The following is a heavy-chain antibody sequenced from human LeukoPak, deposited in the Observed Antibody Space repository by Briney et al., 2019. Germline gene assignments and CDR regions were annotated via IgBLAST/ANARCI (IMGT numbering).Heavy chain of an antibody. J-gene: IGHJ4*02. V-gene: IGHV3-23*01. D-gene: IGHD3-10*01. CDR1: GFSFNSYA. Sequence: PGGSLRLSCAGSGFSFNSYAMSWVRQAPGKALEWVSAISIDGRGTYYADSVKGRFTISRDNSKNTLSLQMDSLRAEDTAVYYCAKGSRDSRPYYFDFWGQGTLVTVSS. CDR2: ISIDGRGT. CDR3: AKGSRDSRPYYFDF.